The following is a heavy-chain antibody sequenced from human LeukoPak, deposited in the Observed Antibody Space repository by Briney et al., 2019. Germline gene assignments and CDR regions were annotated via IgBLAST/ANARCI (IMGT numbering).Heavy chain of an antibody. CDR2: IRDGGSNR. V-gene: IGHV3-30*02. Sequence: QSGGSLRLSCAASGFIFSSYGMHWVRQVPGKGLEWVAFIRDGGSNRYYADSVKDRLTISRDNSKNTLYLQMNSLRDEDTAIYYCAKVYGGNSGAFDLWGQGTMVIVSS. CDR1: GFIFSSYG. J-gene: IGHJ3*01. D-gene: IGHD4-23*01. CDR3: AKVYGGNSGAFDL.